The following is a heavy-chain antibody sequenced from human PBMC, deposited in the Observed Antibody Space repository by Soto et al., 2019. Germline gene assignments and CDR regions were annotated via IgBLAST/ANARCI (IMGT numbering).Heavy chain of an antibody. CDR2: ISWNSGSI. CDR3: AKDGRHYGDLPDAFDI. D-gene: IGHD4-17*01. Sequence: GGSLRLSCAASGFTFDDYAMHWVRQAPGKGLEWVSGISWNSGSIGYADSVKGRFTISRDNAKNSLYLQMNSLRAEDTALYYCAKDGRHYGDLPDAFDIWGQGTMVTVSS. J-gene: IGHJ3*02. V-gene: IGHV3-9*01. CDR1: GFTFDDYA.